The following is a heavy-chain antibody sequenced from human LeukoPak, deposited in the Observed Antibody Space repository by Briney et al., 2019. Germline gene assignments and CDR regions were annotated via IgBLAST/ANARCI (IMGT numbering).Heavy chain of an antibody. CDR1: GGTFSSYA. CDR3: ARDGRDYYDSSGYYRPYYFDY. J-gene: IGHJ4*02. Sequence: ASVKVSCKASGGTFSSYAISWVRQALGQGLEWMGGIIPIFGTANYAQKLQGRVTITTDESTSTAYMELSSLRSEDTAVYYCARDGRDYYDSSGYYRPYYFDYWGQGTLVTVSS. D-gene: IGHD3-22*01. CDR2: IIPIFGTA. V-gene: IGHV1-69*05.